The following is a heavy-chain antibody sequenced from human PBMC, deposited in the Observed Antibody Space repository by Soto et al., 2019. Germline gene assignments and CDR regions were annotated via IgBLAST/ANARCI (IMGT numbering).Heavy chain of an antibody. CDR1: GFTFSIYT. CDR2: ISSRSTYI. Sequence: EVQLVESGGGLVKPGGSLRLSCAASGFTFSIYTMNWVRQAPGKGLEWVSSISSRSTYIYYADSVEGRFTISRDNAKNSLYLQMNSLRDEDTAVYHCARGGVATIFGDSWGQGTLVTVSS. J-gene: IGHJ4*02. CDR3: ARGGVATIFGDS. D-gene: IGHD5-12*01. V-gene: IGHV3-21*02.